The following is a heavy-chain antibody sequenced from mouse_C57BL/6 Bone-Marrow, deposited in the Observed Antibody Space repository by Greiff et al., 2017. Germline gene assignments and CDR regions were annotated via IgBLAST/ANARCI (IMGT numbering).Heavy chain of an antibody. D-gene: IGHD1-1*01. Sequence: EVKVVESGGGLVKPGGSLKLSCAASGFTFSSYAMSWVRQTPEKRLEWVATISDGGSYTYYPDNVKGRFTISRDNAKNNLYLQMSHLESEDTAMYYCARDGYYGSRDFDVWGTGTTVTVSS. J-gene: IGHJ1*03. V-gene: IGHV5-4*01. CDR2: ISDGGSYT. CDR3: ARDGYYGSRDFDV. CDR1: GFTFSSYA.